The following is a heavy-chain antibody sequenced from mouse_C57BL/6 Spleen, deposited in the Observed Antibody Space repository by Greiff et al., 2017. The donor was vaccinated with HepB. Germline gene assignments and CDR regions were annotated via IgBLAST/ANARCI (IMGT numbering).Heavy chain of an antibody. CDR1: GYAFSSSW. J-gene: IGHJ3*01. CDR3: ARWRSPWFAY. Sequence: VQLQQSGPELVKPGASVKISCKASGYAFSSSWMNWVKQRPGKGLEWIGRIYPGDGDTNYNGKFKGKATLTADKSSSTAYMQLSSLTSEDSAVYFCARWRSPWFAYWGQGTLVTVSA. CDR2: IYPGDGDT. V-gene: IGHV1-82*01.